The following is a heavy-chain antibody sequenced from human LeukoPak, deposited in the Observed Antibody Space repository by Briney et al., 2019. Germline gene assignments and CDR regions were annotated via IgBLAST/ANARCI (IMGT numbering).Heavy chain of an antibody. D-gene: IGHD5-12*01. J-gene: IGHJ4*02. V-gene: IGHV3-48*03. Sequence: GGSLRLSCAASGFTFSNYEMSWVRQAPGKGLEWVPYISSSDIIYYADSVKGRFTISRDNAKNSLYLQMNSLRAEDTAVYYCARYRGYADYFDYWGQGTLVTVSS. CDR3: ARYRGYADYFDY. CDR2: ISSSDII. CDR1: GFTFSNYE.